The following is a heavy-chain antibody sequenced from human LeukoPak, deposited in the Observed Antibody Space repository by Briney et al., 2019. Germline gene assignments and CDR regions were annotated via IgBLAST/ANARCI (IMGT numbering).Heavy chain of an antibody. CDR2: ISAYNGNT. V-gene: IGHV1-18*01. CDR3: ARIPRPGGVTTGDLDY. D-gene: IGHD4-17*01. J-gene: IGHJ4*02. CDR1: GYTFTSYG. Sequence: GASVKISCKASGYTFTSYGISWVRQAPGQGLEWMGWISAYNGNTNYAQKFQGRVTMTRDTSTSTVYMELSSLRSEDTAVYYCARIPRPGGVTTGDLDYWGQGTLVTVSS.